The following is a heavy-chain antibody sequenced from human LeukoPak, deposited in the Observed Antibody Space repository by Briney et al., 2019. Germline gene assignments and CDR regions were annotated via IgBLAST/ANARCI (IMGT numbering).Heavy chain of an antibody. CDR3: ARRRVDIMATAGRGRYYGMDV. D-gene: IGHD5-12*01. J-gene: IGHJ6*02. CDR2: IYPGDSDT. V-gene: IGHV5-51*01. CDR1: GYSFTSYW. Sequence: GESLKISCKGSGYSFTSYWIGWVRQMPGKGLEWMGIIYPGDSDTRYSPSFQGQVTISADKSISTAYPQWSSLKASDTAMYYCARRRVDIMATAGRGRYYGMDVWGQGTTVTVSS.